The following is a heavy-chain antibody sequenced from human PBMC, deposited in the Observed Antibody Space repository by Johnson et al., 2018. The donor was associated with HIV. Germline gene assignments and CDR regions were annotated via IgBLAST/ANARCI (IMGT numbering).Heavy chain of an antibody. V-gene: IGHV3-30*14. J-gene: IGHJ3*02. Sequence: QMQLVESGGGVVQPGRSLRLSCAASGFTFNNYAMHWVRQAPGKGLEWVAVISYDANNKYYADSVKGRFTISRNNSKNTLYLQMNSLRGEDTAVYYCASRNRGGHYYYDSRTDAFDIWGQGTMVTVSS. D-gene: IGHD3-22*01. CDR1: GFTFNNYA. CDR3: ASRNRGGHYYYDSRTDAFDI. CDR2: ISYDANNK.